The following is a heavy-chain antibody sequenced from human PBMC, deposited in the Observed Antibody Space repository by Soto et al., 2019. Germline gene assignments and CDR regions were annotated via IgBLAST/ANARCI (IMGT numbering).Heavy chain of an antibody. Sequence: ASVKVSCKASGYTFTSYDINWVRQAIGQGLEWMGWMNPNSGNTGYAQKFQGRVTMTRNTSISTAYMELSSLRSEDTAVYYCARGLPSGAYYDFWSGYYYYYYMDVWGKGTTVTVSS. CDR3: ARGLPSGAYYDFWSGYYYYYYMDV. CDR1: GYTFTSYD. J-gene: IGHJ6*03. CDR2: MNPNSGNT. D-gene: IGHD3-3*01. V-gene: IGHV1-8*01.